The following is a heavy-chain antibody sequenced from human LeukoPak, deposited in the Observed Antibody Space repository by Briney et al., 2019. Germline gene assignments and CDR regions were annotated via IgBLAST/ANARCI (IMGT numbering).Heavy chain of an antibody. Sequence: GGSLRLSCAASGFNFSIYSMNWVRQAPGKGLEWVSYITRSSTTIYYADSVKGRFTISRDNAKNSLYLQMNSLRAEDTALYYCATGRGGSIAAAGTDYWGQGTLVTVSS. CDR3: ATGRGGSIAAAGTDY. V-gene: IGHV3-48*01. J-gene: IGHJ4*02. CDR1: GFNFSIYS. CDR2: ITRSSTTI. D-gene: IGHD6-13*01.